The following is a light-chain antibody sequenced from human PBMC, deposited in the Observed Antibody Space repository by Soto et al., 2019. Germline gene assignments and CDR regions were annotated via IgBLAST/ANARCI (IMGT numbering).Light chain of an antibody. Sequence: QSALTQPASVSGSPGQSITISCTGTSNDVGGYDLVSWYQHHPGKAPKLMIYEATKRPSGVSDRFSGSKSGNTASLTISGLQAEDEADYYCSSYTSSSTLRVFGGGTKVTVL. CDR2: EAT. CDR3: SSYTSSSTLRV. J-gene: IGLJ3*02. CDR1: SNDVGGYDL. V-gene: IGLV2-14*02.